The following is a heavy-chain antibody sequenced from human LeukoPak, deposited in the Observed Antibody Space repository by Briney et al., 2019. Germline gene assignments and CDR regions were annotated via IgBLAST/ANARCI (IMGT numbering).Heavy chain of an antibody. J-gene: IGHJ4*02. Sequence: GESLKISCKASGYSFTTYWIGWVRQMPGKGLEWMGIIYPGDSDTRYSPSFQGQVTISADKSISTAYLQWSSLKASDTAMYYCARLSMATTRIPDYWGQGTLVTVSS. CDR1: GYSFTTYW. CDR3: ARLSMATTRIPDY. CDR2: IYPGDSDT. V-gene: IGHV5-51*01. D-gene: IGHD5-24*01.